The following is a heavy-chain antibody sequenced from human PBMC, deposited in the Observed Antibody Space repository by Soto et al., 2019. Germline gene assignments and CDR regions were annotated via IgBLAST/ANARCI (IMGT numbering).Heavy chain of an antibody. V-gene: IGHV3-30-3*01. CDR3: ARHRNPQYSNYHYGMDV. D-gene: IGHD4-4*01. CDR1: GFTFSSYA. Sequence: GGSLRLSCAASGFTFSSYAMHWVRQAPGKGLEWVAVISYDGSNKYYADSVKGRFTISRDNSKNTLYLQMNSLRAEDTAVYYCARHRNPQYSNYHYGMDVWGQGTTVTVSS. CDR2: ISYDGSNK. J-gene: IGHJ6*02.